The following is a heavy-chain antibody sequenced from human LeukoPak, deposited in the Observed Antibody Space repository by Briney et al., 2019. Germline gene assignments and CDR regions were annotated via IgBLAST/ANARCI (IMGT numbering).Heavy chain of an antibody. Sequence: PGGSLRLSCAASGFIFTDYHMNWVRQAPGKGLEWVASISSSSSYIHYADSMKGRFTISRDNAKNSVFLQMKSLRAEDTAVYFCARLASRSRLDALDIWGQGTMVSVSS. CDR2: ISSSSSYI. J-gene: IGHJ3*02. CDR1: GFIFTDYH. D-gene: IGHD6-13*01. V-gene: IGHV3-21*01. CDR3: ARLASRSRLDALDI.